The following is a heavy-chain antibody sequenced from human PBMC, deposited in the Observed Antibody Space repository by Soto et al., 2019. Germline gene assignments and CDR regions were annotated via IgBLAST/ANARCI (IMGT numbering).Heavy chain of an antibody. D-gene: IGHD4-4*01. Sequence: QGQLLQSGAEVKKPVSSVRVSCKASGGTLRSHAINLVRQAPGQGLEWMGGIIPIFGSPNYAQKFQGRVTITADDSSVTAYMEMSSLRSEDTAVYYCAGTVEIPYYHGMAGWGQGTTVTVAS. J-gene: IGHJ6*02. V-gene: IGHV1-69*01. CDR2: IIPIFGSP. CDR3: AGTVEIPYYHGMAG. CDR1: GGTLRSHA.